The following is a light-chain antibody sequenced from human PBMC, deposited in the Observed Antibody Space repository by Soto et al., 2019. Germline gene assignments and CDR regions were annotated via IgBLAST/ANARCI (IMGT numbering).Light chain of an antibody. V-gene: IGLV2-8*01. CDR3: SSYGLIISWC. J-gene: IGLJ6*01. CDR2: EVS. CDR1: SSDVGGYHY. Sequence: QSVLTQPPSAYGSPGQSVTISCTGTSSDVGGYHYVSWYQQHPGKAPKLMIYEVSERPSGVPDRFSGSKSSNTAFLTVSGLHAVYEADYHCSSYGLIISWCIGTDTK.